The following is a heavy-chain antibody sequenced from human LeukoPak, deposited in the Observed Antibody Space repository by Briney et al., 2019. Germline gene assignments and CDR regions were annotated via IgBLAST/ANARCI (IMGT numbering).Heavy chain of an antibody. V-gene: IGHV3-23*01. Sequence: GGSLRLSYAASGFTFSSYAMSWVRQAPGKGLEWVSAISGSGGSTYYAHSVKGRFTISRDNSKNTLYLQMNSLRAEDTAVYYCAKDRSYYDYVWGSYRYTGLFDHWGQGTLVAASS. CDR1: GFTFSSYA. D-gene: IGHD3-16*02. CDR3: AKDRSYYDYVWGSYRYTGLFDH. J-gene: IGHJ4*02. CDR2: ISGSGGST.